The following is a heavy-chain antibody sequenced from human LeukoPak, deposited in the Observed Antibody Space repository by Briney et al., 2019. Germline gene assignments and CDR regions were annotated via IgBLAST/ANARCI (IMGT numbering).Heavy chain of an antibody. J-gene: IGHJ4*02. D-gene: IGHD1-26*01. CDR3: AKLLGATRDY. V-gene: IGHV3-30*12. Sequence: PGGSLRPSCAASGFTFSSYGMHWVRQAPGKGLEWVAVISYDGTKKYYADSVKGRFTISRDNSKNTLYLQMTSLRADDTAVYYCAKLLGATRDYWGQGTLVTVSS. CDR2: ISYDGTKK. CDR1: GFTFSSYG.